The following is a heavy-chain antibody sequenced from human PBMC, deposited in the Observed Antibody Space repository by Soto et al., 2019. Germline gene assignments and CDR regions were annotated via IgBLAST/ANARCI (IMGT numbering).Heavy chain of an antibody. V-gene: IGHV4-59*01. J-gene: IGHJ4*02. CDR2: IYYSGST. Sequence: PSETLSLTCTVAGGSISSYYWSWVRQPPGKGLEWIGYIYYSGSTNYTPSLKSRVTISVDTSKNQFSLKLSSVTAADTAVYYCGRGREAYYFACWGQGTLVTVSS. CDR1: GGSISSYY. CDR3: GRGREAYYFAC.